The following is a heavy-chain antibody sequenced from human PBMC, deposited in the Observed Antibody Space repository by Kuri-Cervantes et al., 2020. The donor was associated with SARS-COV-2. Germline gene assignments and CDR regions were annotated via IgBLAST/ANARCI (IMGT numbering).Heavy chain of an antibody. CDR2: ISAYNGNT. CDR1: GYTFINYG. CDR3: ARAQTVLNWFDP. J-gene: IGHJ5*02. D-gene: IGHD1-14*01. V-gene: IGHV1-18*01. Sequence: ASVKVSCKASGYTFINYGLSWVRQAPGQGLEWMGWISAYNGNTNYAQKLQGRVTMTTDTSTSTAYMELRSLRSDDTAVYYCARAQTVLNWFDPWGQGTLVTVSS.